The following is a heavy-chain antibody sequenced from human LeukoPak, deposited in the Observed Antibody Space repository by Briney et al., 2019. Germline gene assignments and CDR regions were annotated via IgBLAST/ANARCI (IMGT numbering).Heavy chain of an antibody. D-gene: IGHD6-6*01. V-gene: IGHV4-59*11. CDR1: GGSISSHY. CDR3: ARGGYSSSPLDY. J-gene: IGHJ4*02. Sequence: PSETLSLTCTVSGGSISSHYWSWIRQSPGKGLEWIGYIYHSGSTNYNPSLKSRVTISVDTSKNQFSLNLSSVTAAGTAVYYCARGGYSSSPLDYWGQGTLVTVSS. CDR2: IYHSGST.